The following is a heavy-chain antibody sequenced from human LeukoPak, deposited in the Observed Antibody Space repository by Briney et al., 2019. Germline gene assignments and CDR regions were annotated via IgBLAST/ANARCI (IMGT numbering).Heavy chain of an antibody. J-gene: IGHJ4*02. V-gene: IGHV3-49*04. CDR3: TRGRRATHDY. D-gene: IGHD1-26*01. CDR1: GFTFSDYW. Sequence: GGSLRLSCVASGFTFSDYWMNWVRQAPGKGLEWVGFIRSKAFGGTTEYAASVKGRFTISRDDSKSIAYLQMNSLKTEDTAVYYCTRGRRATHDYWGQGTLVTVSS. CDR2: IRSKAFGGTT.